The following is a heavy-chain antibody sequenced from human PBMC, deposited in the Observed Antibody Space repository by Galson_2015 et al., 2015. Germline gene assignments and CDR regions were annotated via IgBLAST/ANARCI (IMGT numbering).Heavy chain of an antibody. CDR1: GSSFTSYW. CDR2: IYPGDSDT. V-gene: IGHV5-51*03. Sequence: QSGAEVIKPGESLQISCKGSGSSFTSYWIGWVRQMPGKGLEWMGIIYPGDSDTKNSPSFQGQVTISADKSISTAYLQWSSLKASDTAMYYCARTLRGLRGEFDYWGQGSLVTVSS. CDR3: ARTLRGLRGEFDY. J-gene: IGHJ4*02. D-gene: IGHD3-10*01.